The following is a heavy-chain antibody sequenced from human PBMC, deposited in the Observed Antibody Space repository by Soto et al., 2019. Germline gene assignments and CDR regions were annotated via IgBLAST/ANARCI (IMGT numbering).Heavy chain of an antibody. Sequence: SETLSLTCIVSSDSISSSSYFWGWIRQPPGKGLEWIGSIYYSGSTYYNPSLKSRVTVSVDTSKNQFSLKLSSVTAADTAVYHCARHPSNFWXDPWGQGTLVTVSS. V-gene: IGHV4-39*01. CDR2: IYYSGST. D-gene: IGHD4-4*01. CDR3: ARHPSNFWXDP. J-gene: IGHJ5*02. CDR1: SDSISSSSYF.